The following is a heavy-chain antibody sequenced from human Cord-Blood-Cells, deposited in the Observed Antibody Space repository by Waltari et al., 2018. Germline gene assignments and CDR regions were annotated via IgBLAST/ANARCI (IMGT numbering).Heavy chain of an antibody. V-gene: IGHV1-69*06. CDR2: IIPIFGTA. Sequence: QVQLVQSGAEVKKPGSSVKVSCKASGGTFRSYAISWVRQAPGQGLEWMGGIIPIFGTANYAQKFQGRVTITADKSTSTAYMELSSLRSEDTAVYYCAVTIFGVVINPSFDYWGQGTLVTVSS. J-gene: IGHJ4*02. CDR3: AVTIFGVVINPSFDY. CDR1: GGTFRSYA. D-gene: IGHD3-3*01.